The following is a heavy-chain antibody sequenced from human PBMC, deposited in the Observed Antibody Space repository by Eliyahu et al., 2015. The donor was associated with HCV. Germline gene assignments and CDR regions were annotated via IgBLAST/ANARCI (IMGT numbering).Heavy chain of an antibody. D-gene: IGHD1-26*01. CDR2: INSDGSST. V-gene: IGHV3-74*01. J-gene: IGHJ3*02. CDR3: AREGSGNYWDAFDI. CDR1: GFTLNTYW. Sequence: EVQLVESGGGLVQPGKSLRVSCAASGFTLNTYWMPWVRQAPGKGLVWVSRINSDGSSTSYADSVKGRFTISRDNAKNTLQLQMNSLRAEDTAVYYCAREGSGNYWDAFDIWGRGTMVTVSS.